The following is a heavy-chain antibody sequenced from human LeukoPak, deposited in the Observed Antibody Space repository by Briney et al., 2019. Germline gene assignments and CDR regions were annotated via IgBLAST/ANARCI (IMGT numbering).Heavy chain of an antibody. Sequence: GGFLRLSCAASGFTFSSYWMSWVRQAPGKGLEWVANIKQDGSQKYYVDSVKGRFSISRDNAKNSLYLQMNSLRAEDTAVYYCARGVPYASWSGPHYSDYWGQGTLVTVSS. CDR3: ARGVPYASWSGPHYSDY. D-gene: IGHD3-3*01. CDR1: GFTFSSYW. CDR2: IKQDGSQK. J-gene: IGHJ4*02. V-gene: IGHV3-7*01.